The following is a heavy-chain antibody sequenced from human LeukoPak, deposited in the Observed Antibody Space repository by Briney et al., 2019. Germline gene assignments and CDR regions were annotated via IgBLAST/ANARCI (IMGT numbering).Heavy chain of an antibody. D-gene: IGHD3-22*01. CDR3: ARFLGYDSSGYRHAFDI. CDR2: IYSGGST. J-gene: IGHJ3*02. V-gene: IGHV3-53*01. CDR1: GFTFSSYW. Sequence: GGSLRLSCAASGFTFSSYWMSWVRQAPGKGLEWVSVIYSGGSTYYADSVKGRFTISRDNSKNTLYLQMNSLRAEDTAVYYCARFLGYDSSGYRHAFDIWGQGTMVTVSS.